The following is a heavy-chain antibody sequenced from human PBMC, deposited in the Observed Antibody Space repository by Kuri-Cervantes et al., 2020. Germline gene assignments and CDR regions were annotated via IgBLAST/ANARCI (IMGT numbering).Heavy chain of an antibody. CDR1: GFTFSSYA. CDR3: AKGKAYYDILTGFGYFDY. D-gene: IGHD3-9*01. V-gene: IGHV3-30-3*01. CDR2: ISYDGSNK. Sequence: GESLKISCAASGFTFSSYAMHWVRQAPGKGLEWVAVISYDGSNKYYADSVKGRFTISRDNSKNTLYLQMNSLRAEDTAVYYCAKGKAYYDILTGFGYFDYWGQGTLVTVSS. J-gene: IGHJ4*02.